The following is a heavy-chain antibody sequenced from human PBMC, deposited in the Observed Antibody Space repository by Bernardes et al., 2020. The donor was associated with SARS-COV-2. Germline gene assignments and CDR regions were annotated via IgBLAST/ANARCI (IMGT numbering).Heavy chain of an antibody. CDR3: ARDLPDRYNWYGGGLDV. CDR1: GFTFSSYG. V-gene: IGHV3-33*01. D-gene: IGHD1-20*01. J-gene: IGHJ6*02. CDR2: IWYDGSNK. Sequence: GGSLRLSCAASGFTFSSYGMHWVRQAPGKGLEWVAVIWYDGSNKYYADSVKGRFTISRDNSKNTLYLQMNSLRAEDTAVYYCARDLPDRYNWYGGGLDVWGQGTTVTVSS.